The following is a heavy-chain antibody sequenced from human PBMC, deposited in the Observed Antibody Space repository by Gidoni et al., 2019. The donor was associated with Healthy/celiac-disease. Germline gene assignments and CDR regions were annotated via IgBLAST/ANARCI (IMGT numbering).Heavy chain of an antibody. V-gene: IGHV2-70*04. Sequence: QVTLKESGPALVKPTQTLTLTCTFSVFSLSTSGMRVSWIRQPPGKALEWLARIDWDDDKFYSTSLKTRLTISKDTSKNQVVLTMTNMDPVDTATYYCARSIGSGSYYDYWGQGTLVTVSS. CDR1: VFSLSTSGMR. J-gene: IGHJ4*02. CDR3: ARSIGSGSYYDY. D-gene: IGHD3-10*01. CDR2: IDWDDDK.